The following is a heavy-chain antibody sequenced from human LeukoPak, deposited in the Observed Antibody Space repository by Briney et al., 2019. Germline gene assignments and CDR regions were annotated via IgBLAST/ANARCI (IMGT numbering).Heavy chain of an antibody. CDR2: IYGGVST. CDR1: GVTPCNNY. Sequence: GGSLRLSPAPSGVTPCNNYMNSIRQAPGKGLEWGSLIYGGVSTHYADSVKGRFTISRDNSKTTLYLQMNSLRVDDAAVYYCARDPPAVAANTYGWGQGTLVTVSS. J-gene: IGHJ4*02. V-gene: IGHV3-66*01. CDR3: ARDPPAVAANTYG. D-gene: IGHD6-6*01.